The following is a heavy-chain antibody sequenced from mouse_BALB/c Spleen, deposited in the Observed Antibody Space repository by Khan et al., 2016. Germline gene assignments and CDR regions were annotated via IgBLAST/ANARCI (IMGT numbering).Heavy chain of an antibody. J-gene: IGHJ3*01. CDR1: GYTFSSYW. V-gene: IGHV1-9*01. CDR2: ILPGNGST. CDR3: ARGAY. Sequence: QVQLQQSGAELMKPGASVKISCKATGYTFSSYWIEWVKQRPGHGLEWIGEILPGNGSTDYSEKFKVKATFTTDTSSNTAYMLLSSLTSDDSAVYYCARGAYWGQGTLVTVSA.